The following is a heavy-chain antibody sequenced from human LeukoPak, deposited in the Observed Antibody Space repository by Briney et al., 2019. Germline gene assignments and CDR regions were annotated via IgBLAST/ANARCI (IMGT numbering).Heavy chain of an antibody. Sequence: ASVKVSRKASGYTYTSYGISWVRQAPGQGLEWMGWISGYNGKTNYEQKFQGRVTMTTDTSTTTAYMEVRSLTSDDTAVYYCARAANCGGGSCYSDYWGQGTLVTVSS. CDR2: ISGYNGKT. D-gene: IGHD2-15*01. V-gene: IGHV1-18*01. CDR3: ARAANCGGGSCYSDY. CDR1: GYTYTSYG. J-gene: IGHJ4*02.